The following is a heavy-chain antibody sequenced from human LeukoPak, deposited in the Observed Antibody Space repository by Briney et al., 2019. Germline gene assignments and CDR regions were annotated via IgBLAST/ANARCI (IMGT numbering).Heavy chain of an antibody. CDR2: ISSSSSYI. J-gene: IGHJ4*02. CDR1: GFTFSSYS. CDR3: ARDSSGYIDY. D-gene: IGHD3-22*01. V-gene: IGHV3-21*01. Sequence: GGSLRLSCAASGFTFSSYSMNWVRQAPGKGLEWVLSISSSSSYIYYADSVKGRFTISRDNAKNSLYLQMNSLRAEDTAVYYCARDSSGYIDYWGQGTLVTVSS.